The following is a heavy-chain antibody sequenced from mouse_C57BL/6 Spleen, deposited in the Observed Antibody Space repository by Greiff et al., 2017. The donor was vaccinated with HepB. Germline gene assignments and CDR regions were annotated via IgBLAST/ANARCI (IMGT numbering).Heavy chain of an antibody. CDR1: GYAFSSYW. J-gene: IGHJ4*01. Sequence: VKLMESGAELVKPGASVKISCKASGYAFSSYWMNWVKQRPGKGLEWIGQIYPGDGDTNYNGKFKGKATLTADKSSSTAYMQLSSLTSEDSAVYFCARSTTGAMDYWGQGTSVTVSS. D-gene: IGHD1-1*01. V-gene: IGHV1-80*01. CDR3: ARSTTGAMDY. CDR2: IYPGDGDT.